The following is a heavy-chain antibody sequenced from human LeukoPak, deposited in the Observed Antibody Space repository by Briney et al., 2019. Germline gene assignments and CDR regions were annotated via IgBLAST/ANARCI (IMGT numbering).Heavy chain of an antibody. D-gene: IGHD5-18*01. CDR1: GGTFSSYA. J-gene: IGHJ6*03. Sequence: SVKVFCKAAGGTFSSYAISGVRQAAGQGLEWMGGIIPIFGTANYAQNFQSGVTTTSDESTSTAYMELSSLMTEDTAVYYCARSRGYSNGFSRQYYMDVWGKGTTVTVAS. CDR2: IIPIFGTA. CDR3: ARSRGYSNGFSRQYYMDV. V-gene: IGHV1-69*01.